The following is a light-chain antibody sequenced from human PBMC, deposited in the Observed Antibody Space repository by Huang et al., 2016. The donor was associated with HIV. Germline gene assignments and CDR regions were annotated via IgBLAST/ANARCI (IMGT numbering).Light chain of an antibody. J-gene: IGKJ2*01. V-gene: IGKV1-33*01. CDR3: QQYDGLPYT. CDR2: DAS. Sequence: DIQMTQSPSSLSTFIGYKVTITCQASQDIGNYLNWYQQRPGKAPKLLIYDASSLETGVTSRFSGGGSGTTFTFTITNLRPEDVATYYCQQYDGLPYTFGQGTLMDI. CDR1: QDIGNY.